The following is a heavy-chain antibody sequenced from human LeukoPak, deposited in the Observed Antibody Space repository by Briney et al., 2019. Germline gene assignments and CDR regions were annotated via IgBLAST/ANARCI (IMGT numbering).Heavy chain of an antibody. D-gene: IGHD3-3*01. CDR1: GGSFSGYY. J-gene: IGHJ4*02. V-gene: IGHV4-34*01. CDR2: INHSGST. CDR3: ARGARFSGAYYFDY. Sequence: PSETLSLTCAVYGGSFSGYYWSWIRQPPGKGLEWIGEINHSGSTNYNPSLKSRVTISVDTSKNQFSLKLSSVTAADTAVYYCARGARFSGAYYFDYWGQGTLVTVSS.